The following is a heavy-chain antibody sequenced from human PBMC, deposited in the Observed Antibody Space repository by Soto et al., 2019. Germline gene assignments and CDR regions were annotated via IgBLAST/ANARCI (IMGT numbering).Heavy chain of an antibody. Sequence: QVQLVESGGGVVQPGRSLRLSCAASGFTFSSYAMHWVRQAPGKGLEWVAVISYDGSNKYYADSVKGRFTISRDNSKNTLYLQMNSLRAEDTAVYYCASLSGYCSSTSCHLGYYGMDVWGQGTTVTVSS. V-gene: IGHV3-30-3*01. J-gene: IGHJ6*02. CDR3: ASLSGYCSSTSCHLGYYGMDV. D-gene: IGHD2-2*01. CDR1: GFTFSSYA. CDR2: ISYDGSNK.